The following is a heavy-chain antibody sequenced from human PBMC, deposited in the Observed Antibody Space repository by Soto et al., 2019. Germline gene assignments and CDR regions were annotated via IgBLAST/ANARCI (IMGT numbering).Heavy chain of an antibody. V-gene: IGHV3-23*01. CDR3: AKRVGYAISFYDS. CDR1: GFNFGGYA. Sequence: KLLESGGQLIQPGGSLRLSCAGTGFNFGGYAMSWVRQAPGKGLEWVSTLSGDGSRAYYADSVRGRFTVSRDNSKSTLYLRMNSLRVDDTAIYYCAKRVGYAISFYDSWGQGTLVTVSS. CDR2: LSGDGSRA. D-gene: IGHD2-8*02. J-gene: IGHJ4*02.